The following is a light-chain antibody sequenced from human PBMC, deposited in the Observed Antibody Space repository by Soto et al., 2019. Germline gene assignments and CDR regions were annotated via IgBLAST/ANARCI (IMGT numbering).Light chain of an antibody. V-gene: IGLV1-40*01. CDR3: QSYDSSLSGWV. Sequence: QSVLTQPPSVSGDPGQRVTISCTGSSSNIGAGYDVHWYQQLPETAPKLLIYGNNNRPSGVPDRFSGSKSGTSASLAITGLQAEDEADYYCQSYDSSLSGWVFGGGTKVTVL. CDR2: GNN. CDR1: SSNIGAGYD. J-gene: IGLJ3*02.